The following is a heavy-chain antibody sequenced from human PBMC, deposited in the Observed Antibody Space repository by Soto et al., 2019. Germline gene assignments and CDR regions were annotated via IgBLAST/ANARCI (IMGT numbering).Heavy chain of an antibody. V-gene: IGHV3-7*04. CDR2: IKGDGTKE. CDR1: GFTFKTDW. D-gene: IGHD4-4*01. CDR3: ARDLSNSCRVGWCDALDL. Sequence: EVQLVESGGGMVQPGRSLRLSCVGSGFTFKTDWMTWVRQGPGKGLEWVANIKGDGTKENYVDSVKGRFTISRDNAKNSLYLQMNSLRVEATALYYRARDLSNSCRVGWCDALDLSGQGTVVTVSS. J-gene: IGHJ3*01.